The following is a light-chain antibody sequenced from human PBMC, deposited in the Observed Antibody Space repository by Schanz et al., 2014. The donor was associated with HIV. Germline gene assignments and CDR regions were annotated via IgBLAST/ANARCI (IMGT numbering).Light chain of an antibody. CDR2: DSN. CDR1: SSNIGNNY. J-gene: IGLJ1*01. Sequence: QSVLTQPPSVSAAPGQKVTISCSGSSSNIGNNYVSWYQQLPGTVPKLLIYDSNKRPSGIPDRFSGSKSGTSATLVITGLQTGDEADYYCGTWDSRMSVGFVFGSGTKLTVL. V-gene: IGLV1-51*01. CDR3: GTWDSRMSVGFV.